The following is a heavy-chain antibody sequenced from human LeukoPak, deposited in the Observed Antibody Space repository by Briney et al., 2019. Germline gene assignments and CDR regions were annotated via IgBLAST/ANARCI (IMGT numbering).Heavy chain of an antibody. D-gene: IGHD2-2*01. J-gene: IGHJ6*02. CDR1: GFTFSSYS. CDR3: ARDSIVVVPAAFGMDV. V-gene: IGHV3-21*01. CDR2: ISSSSSYI. Sequence: GGSLRLSCAASGFTFSSYSMNWVRQAPGKGLEWVSSISSSSSYIYYADSVKGRFTISRDNAENSLYLQMNSLRAEDTAVYYCARDSIVVVPAAFGMDVWGQGTTVTVSS.